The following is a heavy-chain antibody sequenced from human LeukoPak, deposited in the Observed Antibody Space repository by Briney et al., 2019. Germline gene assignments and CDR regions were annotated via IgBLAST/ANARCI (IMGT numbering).Heavy chain of an antibody. CDR1: GFTFSSYA. V-gene: IGHV3-23*01. J-gene: IGHJ4*02. CDR3: AKVISLLWFGEFDY. Sequence: PGGSLRLSCAASGFTFSSYAMSWVGQAPGKGLEWVSAISGSGGSTYYADSVKGRFTISRDNSKNTLYLQMNSLRAEDTAVYYCAKVISLLWFGEFDYWGQGTLVTVSS. CDR2: ISGSGGST. D-gene: IGHD3-10*01.